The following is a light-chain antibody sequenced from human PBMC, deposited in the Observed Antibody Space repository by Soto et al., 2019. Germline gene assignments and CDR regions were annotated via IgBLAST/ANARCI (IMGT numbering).Light chain of an antibody. CDR2: KAS. V-gene: IGKV1-5*03. CDR3: QQYINRWT. CDR1: QSISTW. Sequence: DIQMTQSPSTLSASVGDRVTIPCRASQSISTWLAWYQQKPGKAPKLLIYKASSLESGVPSRFSGSGSGTEFTLTISSLQPDDSATYYCQQYINRWTFGQGTKVEIK. J-gene: IGKJ1*01.